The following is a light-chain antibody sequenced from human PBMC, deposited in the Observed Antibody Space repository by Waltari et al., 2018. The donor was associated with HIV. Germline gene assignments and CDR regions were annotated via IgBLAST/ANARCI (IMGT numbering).Light chain of an antibody. Sequence: QSALTQPASVSGSPGQSITISCTGTSSDVGSYNLVSWYQQHPGKAPKLMLYEVSKRPSGVSKRFSGSNSGNTASLTISGLQAEDEADYYCCSYVGWSTILYVFGTGTKVTVL. CDR2: EVS. V-gene: IGLV2-23*02. CDR1: SSDVGSYNL. J-gene: IGLJ1*01. CDR3: CSYVGWSTILYV.